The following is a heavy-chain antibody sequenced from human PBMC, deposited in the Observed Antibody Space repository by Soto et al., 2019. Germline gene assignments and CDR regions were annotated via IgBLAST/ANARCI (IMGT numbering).Heavy chain of an antibody. CDR1: GFIFTSYW. Sequence: PGESLKISCKGSGFIFTSYWITWVRQMPGKGLEWMGRTDPSDSYTIYSPSFQGHVTISADKSISTAYLQWSSLKASDTAMYYCARFVGTGGYYSYGLDVWGQGTTVTVSS. V-gene: IGHV5-10-1*01. J-gene: IGHJ6*02. CDR3: ARFVGTGGYYSYGLDV. CDR2: TDPSDSYT. D-gene: IGHD3-10*01.